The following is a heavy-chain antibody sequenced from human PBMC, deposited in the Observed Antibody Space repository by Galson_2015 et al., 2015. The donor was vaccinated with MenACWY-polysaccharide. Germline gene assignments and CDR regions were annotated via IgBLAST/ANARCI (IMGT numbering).Heavy chain of an antibody. CDR2: ISKSGDSI. J-gene: IGHJ6*02. CDR3: ARGHYGLDV. Sequence: SLRLSCAASGFSLGAWYMSWFRQAPGKGLAWLSYISKSGDSIYYGDSVKGRFAISRDNAKNSLYPQLNSLEVEDTAIYYCARGHYGLDVWGQGTTVTVSS. CDR1: GFSLGAWY. V-gene: IGHV3-11*01.